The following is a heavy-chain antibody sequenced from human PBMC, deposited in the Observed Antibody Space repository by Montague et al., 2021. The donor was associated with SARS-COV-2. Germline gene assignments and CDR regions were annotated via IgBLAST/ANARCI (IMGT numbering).Heavy chain of an antibody. CDR1: AGSISSHY. CDR3: ARDGGIGDSGSNTWSYYYYGMDV. D-gene: IGHD3-22*01. Sequence: SETLSLTCTVSAGSISSHYWSWIRQPPGKALEWIGYVYYTGSTKYNPSLKSRVTISVDTSKNQFSLKLSSVTAADTAVYYCARDGGIGDSGSNTWSYYYYGMDVWGQGTTVTVSS. CDR2: VYYTGST. V-gene: IGHV4-59*11. J-gene: IGHJ6*02.